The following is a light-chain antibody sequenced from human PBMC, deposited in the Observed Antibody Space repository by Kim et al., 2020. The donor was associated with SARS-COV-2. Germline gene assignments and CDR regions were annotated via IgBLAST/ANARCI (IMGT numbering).Light chain of an antibody. J-gene: IGLJ2*01. Sequence: SYELTQPPSVSVSPGQTASITCSGDKLGDKYACWYQQKPGQSPVLVIYQDSKRPSGIHERFSGSNSGNTATLTISGTQAMEEADYYCQAWDSSTAVFGGG. CDR1: KLGDKY. CDR2: QDS. V-gene: IGLV3-1*01. CDR3: QAWDSSTAV.